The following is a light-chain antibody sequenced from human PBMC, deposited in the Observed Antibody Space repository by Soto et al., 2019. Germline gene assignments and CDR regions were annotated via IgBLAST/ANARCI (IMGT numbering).Light chain of an antibody. CDR1: SSDVGGYNY. CDR2: DVS. J-gene: IGLJ1*01. V-gene: IGLV2-14*01. Sequence: QSALTQPASVSGSPGQSITISCTGTSSDVGGYNYVSWYQQHPGKAPKLMIYDVSNRPSGVSNRFSGSKSGNTASLTISGLQAEDEADYYCSSYTSSSTLYVVGTGTKRTVL. CDR3: SSYTSSSTLYV.